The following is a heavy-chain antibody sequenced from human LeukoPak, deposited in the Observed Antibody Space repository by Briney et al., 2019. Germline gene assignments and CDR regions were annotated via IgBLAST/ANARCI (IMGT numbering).Heavy chain of an antibody. D-gene: IGHD5-18*01. CDR2: INWNGGST. CDR1: GFTFDDYG. CDR3: AREAYRIQLWSPQGFDY. J-gene: IGHJ4*02. V-gene: IGHV3-20*04. Sequence: GGSLRLSCAASGFTFDDYGMSWVRQAPGKGLEWVSGINWNGGSTGYADSVKGRFTISRDNAKNSPYLQMNSLRAEDTALYYCAREAYRIQLWSPQGFDYWGQGTLVTVSS.